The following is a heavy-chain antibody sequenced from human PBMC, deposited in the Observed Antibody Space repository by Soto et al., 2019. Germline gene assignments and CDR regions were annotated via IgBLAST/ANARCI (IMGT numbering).Heavy chain of an antibody. CDR1: GGSISSYY. J-gene: IGHJ4*02. CDR3: ARGDDFWSGYHLSF. Sequence: NPSETLSLTCTVSGGSISSYYWSWIRQPPGKGLEWIGEINHSGSTNYNPSLKSRVTISVDTSKNQFSLKLSSVTAADTAVYYCARGDDFWSGYHLSFWGQGTLVTVSS. V-gene: IGHV4-34*01. CDR2: INHSGST. D-gene: IGHD3-3*01.